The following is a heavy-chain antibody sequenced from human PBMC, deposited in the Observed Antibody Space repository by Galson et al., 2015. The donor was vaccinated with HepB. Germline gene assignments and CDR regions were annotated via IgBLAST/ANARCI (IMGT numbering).Heavy chain of an antibody. CDR3: ARGLYFGRFDY. J-gene: IGHJ4*02. CDR2: IKQDGSEK. CDR1: GFTFSSYW. D-gene: IGHD2/OR15-2a*01. V-gene: IGHV3-7*03. Sequence: SLRLSCAASGFTFSSYWMSWVRQPPGKGLEWVANIKQDGSEKYYVDSVKGRFTISRDSAKYSVYLQMNSLRVEDTAIYYCARGLYFGRFDYWGQGILVTVSS.